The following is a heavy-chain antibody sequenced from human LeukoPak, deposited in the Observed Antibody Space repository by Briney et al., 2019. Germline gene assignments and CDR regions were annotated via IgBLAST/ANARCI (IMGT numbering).Heavy chain of an antibody. V-gene: IGHV1-8*03. CDR3: ARGRGGGPCFDY. J-gene: IGHJ4*02. Sequence: ASVKVSCKASGYTFTSYDINWVRQATGQGLEWMGWMNPNSGNTAYAQKFQGRVTITRNTSISTSYMELSSLRSEDTAVYYCARGRGGGPCFDYWGQGTLVTVSS. D-gene: IGHD2-15*01. CDR1: GYTFTSYD. CDR2: MNPNSGNT.